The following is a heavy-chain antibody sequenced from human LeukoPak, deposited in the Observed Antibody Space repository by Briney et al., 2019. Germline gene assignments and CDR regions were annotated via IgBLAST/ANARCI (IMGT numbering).Heavy chain of an antibody. Sequence: PSETLSLTCAVYGGSFSGYYWSWIRQPPGKGLEWIGSIYYSGSTYYNPSLKSRVTISVDTSKNQFSLKLSSVTAADTAVYYCASSRNSGSYYLHKAFDYWGQGTLVTVSS. CDR3: ASSRNSGSYYLHKAFDY. CDR1: GGSFSGYY. CDR2: IYYSGST. V-gene: IGHV4-34*01. D-gene: IGHD1-26*01. J-gene: IGHJ4*02.